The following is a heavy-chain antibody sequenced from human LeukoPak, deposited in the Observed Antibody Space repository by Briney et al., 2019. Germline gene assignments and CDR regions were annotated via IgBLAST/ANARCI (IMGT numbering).Heavy chain of an antibody. CDR2: INPNSGGT. CDR3: ARDKGTGWSPIDY. D-gene: IGHD6-19*01. J-gene: IGHJ4*02. CDR1: GCTFSGYY. V-gene: IGHV1-2*02. Sequence: ASVKVSCKASGCTFSGYYIHWVRQAPGQGLEWMGWINPNSGGTTYAQKFQGRVTMTRDTSISTAYMELSSVTSADTAVYFCARDKGTGWSPIDYWGQGTLVTVSS.